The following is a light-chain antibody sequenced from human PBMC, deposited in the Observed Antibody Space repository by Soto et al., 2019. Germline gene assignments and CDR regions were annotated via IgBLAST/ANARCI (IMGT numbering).Light chain of an antibody. CDR1: QSISTY. V-gene: IGKV3-11*01. Sequence: LTQNPETLSLSPGERATLSCRAGQSISTYLAWYQQKSGQAPRVLIYDASNRATGTPARFSGSGSGTDVTLTISILEHDDSAVYYCQQPYVRLTFGEGTKVDIK. CDR2: DAS. CDR3: QQPYVRLT. J-gene: IGKJ4*01.